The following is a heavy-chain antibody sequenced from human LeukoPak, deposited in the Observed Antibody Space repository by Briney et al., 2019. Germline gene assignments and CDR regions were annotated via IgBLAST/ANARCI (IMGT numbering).Heavy chain of an antibody. D-gene: IGHD6-19*01. CDR2: ISNNGVST. Sequence: GGSLRLSCAASGFTFSDYAMHWVRQAPGRGLEYVSSISNNGVSTYYGSSVKGRFTISRDNSKNTLYLQMDSLTPEDLGVYYCARTQQWLATGGWYWFDPWGQGTLVTVSS. CDR3: ARTQQWLATGGWYWFDP. CDR1: GFTFSDYA. V-gene: IGHV3-64*01. J-gene: IGHJ5*02.